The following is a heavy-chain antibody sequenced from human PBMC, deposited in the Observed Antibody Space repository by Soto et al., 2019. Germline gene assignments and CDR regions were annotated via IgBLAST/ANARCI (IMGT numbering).Heavy chain of an antibody. J-gene: IGHJ4*02. V-gene: IGHV3-23*01. CDR2: ISGDSGAI. Sequence: EVHLLGSGGGLVQPRGSLSLSCAASGFSFRTSSMSWVRQAPGKGLEWVSAISGDSGAIYYADSVKGRFTISRDNSTDTLYLHMNSLRAEDTALYFCARGGRFTFDFDYWGQGTLISVSS. CDR1: GFSFRTSS. D-gene: IGHD3-16*01. CDR3: ARGGRFTFDFDY.